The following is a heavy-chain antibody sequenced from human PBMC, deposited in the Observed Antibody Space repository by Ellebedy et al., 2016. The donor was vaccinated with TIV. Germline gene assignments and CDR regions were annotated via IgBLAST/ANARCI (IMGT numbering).Heavy chain of an antibody. CDR3: ARVVWQHPVSYAVDI. CDR2: IYYSGGT. CDR1: GGSISAYY. Sequence: MPSETLSLTCAVPGGSISAYYWSCNVLPPGKGLEWIGYIYYSGGTNYNPSLKRLVTISVDTSMNHFSLRLTSVTAADTAVYYCARVVWQHPVSYAVDIWGQGTMVTVSS. V-gene: IGHV4-59*01. D-gene: IGHD2-8*02. J-gene: IGHJ3*02.